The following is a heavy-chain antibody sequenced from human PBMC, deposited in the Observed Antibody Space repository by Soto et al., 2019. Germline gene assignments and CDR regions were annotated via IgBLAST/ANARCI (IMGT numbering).Heavy chain of an antibody. D-gene: IGHD2-15*01. CDR2: ISYDGSNK. CDR1: GFTFSSYA. CDR3: ARDGCLRSGGSCYSVRLDP. V-gene: IGHV3-30-3*01. Sequence: GGSLRLSCAASGFTFSSYAMHWVRQAPGKGLEWVAVISYDGSNKYYADSVKGRFTISRDNSKNTLYLQMNSLRAEDTAVYYCARDGCLRSGGSCYSVRLDPWGQGILVTVSS. J-gene: IGHJ5*02.